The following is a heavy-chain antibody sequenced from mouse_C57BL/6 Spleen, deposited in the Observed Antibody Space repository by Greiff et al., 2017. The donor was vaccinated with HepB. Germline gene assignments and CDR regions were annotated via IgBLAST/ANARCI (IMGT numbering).Heavy chain of an antibody. V-gene: IGHV1-22*01. CDR1: GYTFTDYN. J-gene: IGHJ2*01. CDR2: INPNNGGT. CDR3: ARDYYGIFDY. D-gene: IGHD1-1*01. Sequence: EVKLMESGPELVKPGASVKMSCKASGYTFTDYNMHWVKQSHGKSLEWIGYINPNNGGTSYNQKFKCKATLTVNKSSSTAYMELRSLTSEDSAVYYCARDYYGIFDYWGQGTTLTVSS.